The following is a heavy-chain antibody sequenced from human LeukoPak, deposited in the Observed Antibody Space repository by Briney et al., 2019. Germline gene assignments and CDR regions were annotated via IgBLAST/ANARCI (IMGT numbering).Heavy chain of an antibody. J-gene: IGHJ4*01. Sequence: PWGSLRLSCAASGFTSNTYAMSWVRQAPGKGLEWVSSISPSGTTYYTGSVKGRFTISRDDSKSTLYLQMNSLRVEDTAIYYCAKLRSNTYYSVADYWGQGTLVAVSS. CDR3: AKLRSNTYYSVADY. D-gene: IGHD2/OR15-2a*01. V-gene: IGHV3-23*01. CDR2: ISPSGTT. CDR1: GFTSNTYA.